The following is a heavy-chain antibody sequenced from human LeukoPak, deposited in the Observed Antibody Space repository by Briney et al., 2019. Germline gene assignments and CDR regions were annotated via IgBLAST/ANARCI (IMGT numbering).Heavy chain of an antibody. CDR3: ATGEFYFDF. CDR1: GFTFTNYD. V-gene: IGHV3-23*01. D-gene: IGHD3-16*01. J-gene: IGHJ4*02. CDR2: ISDSGHST. Sequence: PGGSLRLSCAASGFTFTNYDMSWVCHAPGKGLEWVSTISDSGHSTSYADSVKGRFTISRDNSKNTLYLQMNSLRAEDTALYYCATGEFYFDFWGQGTLVTVSS.